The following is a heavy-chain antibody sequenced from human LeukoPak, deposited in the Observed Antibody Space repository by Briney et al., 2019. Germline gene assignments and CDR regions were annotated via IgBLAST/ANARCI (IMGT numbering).Heavy chain of an antibody. CDR2: IDSSGGGI. V-gene: IGHV3-23*01. CDR3: GKYSASGSRYFDY. CDR1: GFTFSNYA. Sequence: GGSLRLSCAASGFTFSNYAMTWVRQAPGKGLEWVAVIDSSGGGIYYADSAKGRFTISRDNSKNTLYLQMNSLRAEDTAVFYCGKYSASGSRYFDYWGQGTLVTVSS. D-gene: IGHD1-26*01. J-gene: IGHJ4*02.